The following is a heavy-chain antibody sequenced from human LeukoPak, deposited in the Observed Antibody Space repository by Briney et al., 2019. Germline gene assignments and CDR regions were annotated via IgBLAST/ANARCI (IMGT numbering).Heavy chain of an antibody. D-gene: IGHD1-26*01. V-gene: IGHV4-59*12. Sequence: SETLSLTCTVSGGSISPYYWTWIRQSPGKALEWIGYIYYSGRTSYNPSLKSRVTMSVDTSKNQISLKLSSVTAADTAVYYCARLIVGATDFDYWGQGTLVTVSS. CDR1: GGSISPYY. CDR2: IYYSGRT. CDR3: ARLIVGATDFDY. J-gene: IGHJ4*02.